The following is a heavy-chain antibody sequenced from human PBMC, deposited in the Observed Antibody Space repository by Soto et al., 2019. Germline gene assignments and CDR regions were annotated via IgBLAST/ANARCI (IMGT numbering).Heavy chain of an antibody. CDR2: IYYSGGT. J-gene: IGHJ3*02. V-gene: IGHV4-31*01. CDR1: GASISSDNYY. Sequence: QVQLQESGPGLVKPSQTLSLTCTVSGASISSDNYYWSWIRQHPGKGLEWIGYIYYSGGTYYNPSLKSQVTISIDTSENQFSLKLSSVTDADTAVYYCAREGERTEGERGFSVYGLGAFETWGQGTVVTVSP. CDR3: AREGERTEGERGFSVYGLGAFET. D-gene: IGHD5-12*01.